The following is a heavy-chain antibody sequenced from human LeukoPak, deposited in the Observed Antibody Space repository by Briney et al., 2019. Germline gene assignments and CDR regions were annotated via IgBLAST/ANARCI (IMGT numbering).Heavy chain of an antibody. CDR3: ARENGYKYDY. J-gene: IGHJ4*02. CDR1: GGSFSSYY. Sequence: SETLSLTCAVYGGSFSSYYWSWIRQPPGKGLEWIGEINHSGSTNYNPSLKSRVTISVDTSKNQFSLKLSSVTAADTAVYYCARENGYKYDYWGQGTLVTVSS. D-gene: IGHD5-24*01. CDR2: INHSGST. V-gene: IGHV4-34*01.